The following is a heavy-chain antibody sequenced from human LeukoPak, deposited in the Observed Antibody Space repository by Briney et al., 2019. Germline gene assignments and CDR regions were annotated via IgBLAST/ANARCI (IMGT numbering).Heavy chain of an antibody. Sequence: ASVKVSCKVSGYTLTELSMHWVRQAPGKGLEWMGGFDPEDGETIYAQKFQGRVTMTEDTSTDTAYMELSSLRSEDTAVYYCATDDFWSGPKGGLDYWGQGTLVTVSS. J-gene: IGHJ4*02. CDR1: GYTLTELS. D-gene: IGHD3-3*01. V-gene: IGHV1-24*01. CDR3: ATDDFWSGPKGGLDY. CDR2: FDPEDGET.